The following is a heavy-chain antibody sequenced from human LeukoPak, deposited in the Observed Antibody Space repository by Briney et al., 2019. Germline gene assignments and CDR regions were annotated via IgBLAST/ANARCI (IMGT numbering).Heavy chain of an antibody. Sequence: ASVKVSCKASGYTFTDYYIHWVRQAPGQGLEWMGWINPNSGDTNFAQKFQGRVTMTRDTSITTAYMKLIGLTSDDTAVYYCAKIDTLGLYYFDYWGQGTLVTVSS. D-gene: IGHD2-2*02. J-gene: IGHJ4*02. CDR2: INPNSGDT. CDR1: GYTFTDYY. CDR3: AKIDTLGLYYFDY. V-gene: IGHV1-2*02.